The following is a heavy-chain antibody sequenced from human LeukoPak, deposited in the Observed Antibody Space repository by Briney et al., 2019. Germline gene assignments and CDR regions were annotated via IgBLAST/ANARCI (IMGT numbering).Heavy chain of an antibody. V-gene: IGHV1-24*01. J-gene: IGHJ4*02. CDR1: GYTLSDLS. CDR2: FDPGDGET. CDR3: AAGGVYDLFDY. D-gene: IGHD5/OR15-5a*01. Sequence: ASVKVSCKVSGYTLSDLSMHWVRQAPGKGLEWTGGFDPGDGETIYTQKFQGRVTMTEDTSADTAYMELSSLRSEDTAMYYCAAGGVYDLFDYWGQGTLVTVSS.